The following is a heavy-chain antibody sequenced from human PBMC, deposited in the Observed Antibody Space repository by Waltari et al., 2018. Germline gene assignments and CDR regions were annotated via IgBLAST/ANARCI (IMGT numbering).Heavy chain of an antibody. D-gene: IGHD3-3*01. CDR3: AKEAGVVNPEGYFDY. V-gene: IGHV3-9*03. CDR2: ISWNSGSI. CDR1: GFTFDDYA. J-gene: IGHJ4*02. Sequence: EVQLVESGGGLVQPGRSLRLSCAASGFTFDDYAMHWVRPAPGKGLEWVSGISWNSGSIGYADSVKGRFTISRDNAKNSLYLQMNSLRAEDMALYYCAKEAGVVNPEGYFDYWGQGTLVTVSS.